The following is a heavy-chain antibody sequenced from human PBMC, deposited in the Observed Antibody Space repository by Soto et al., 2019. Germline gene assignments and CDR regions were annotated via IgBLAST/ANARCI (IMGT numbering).Heavy chain of an antibody. J-gene: IGHJ4*02. CDR1: GGSISTVGHY. CDR2: IYHAGST. CDR3: ARATGTLRSRNCDY. Sequence: LSLTCSVSGGSISTVGHYWTWIRQPPGKGLEWIGSIYHAGSTYYSKSLRSRLTMSVDTSKSQFSLRLSSVTAADTAVYYCARATGTLRSRNCDYWGQGSLVTVSS. V-gene: IGHV4-31*03. D-gene: IGHD1-1*01.